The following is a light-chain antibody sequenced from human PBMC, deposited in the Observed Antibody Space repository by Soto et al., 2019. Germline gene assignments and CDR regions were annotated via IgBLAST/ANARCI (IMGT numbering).Light chain of an antibody. V-gene: IGLV2-14*03. CDR3: NSYTSSSTLV. Sequence: QSALTQPASVSGSPGQSITISCTGTNSDVGGYNYVSWYQQHPGKATKLMIYDVTNRPSGVSNRFSGSKSGNTASLTISGLQAEDEADYYCNSYTSSSTLVFGGGTKLTVL. J-gene: IGLJ3*02. CDR1: NSDVGGYNY. CDR2: DVT.